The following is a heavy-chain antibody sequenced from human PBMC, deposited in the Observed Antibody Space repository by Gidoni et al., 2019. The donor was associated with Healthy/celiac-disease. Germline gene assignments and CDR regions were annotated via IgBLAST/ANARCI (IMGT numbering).Heavy chain of an antibody. CDR2: IVVGSGNT. J-gene: IGHJ4*02. V-gene: IGHV1-58*02. CDR3: AAGGGGVSDFEY. Sequence: QMQLVQSGPAAKKPGTSVQVSCKASGFTFTTSAMQWVRQARGQRLEWIGWIVVGSGNTNYAQKFQERVTITRDMSTSTAYMELSSLRSEDTAVYYCAAGGGGVSDFEYWGQGTLVTVSS. D-gene: IGHD2-15*01. CDR1: GFTFTTSA.